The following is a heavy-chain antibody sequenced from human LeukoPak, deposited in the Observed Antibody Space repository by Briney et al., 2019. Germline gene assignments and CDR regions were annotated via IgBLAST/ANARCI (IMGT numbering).Heavy chain of an antibody. Sequence: GGSLRLSCAASGFTLSDYDIHWVRQPVGKGLDWVSGLGSAGDKYHAGSERGRFTISREDAENSVYLQMNGLRPEDTAIYYCARAKRETSTRPWTSGMDVWGQGTRVTVSS. D-gene: IGHD3/OR15-3a*01. J-gene: IGHJ6*02. CDR1: GFTLSDYD. V-gene: IGHV3-13*01. CDR2: LGSAGDK. CDR3: ARAKRETSTRPWTSGMDV.